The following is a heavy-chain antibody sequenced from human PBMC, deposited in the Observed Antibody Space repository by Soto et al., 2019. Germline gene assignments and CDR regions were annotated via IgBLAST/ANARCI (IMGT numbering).Heavy chain of an antibody. CDR2: IYYSGST. CDR3: ARSRRNWNYGWYFDY. Sequence: PSETLSLTCTVSGGSISGYYWSWIRQPPGKGLEWIGYIYYSGSTNYNPSLKSRVTISVDTSKNQFSLKLSSVTAADTAVYYCARSRRNWNYGWYFDYWGQGTLVTVS. D-gene: IGHD1-7*01. V-gene: IGHV4-59*01. CDR1: GGSISGYY. J-gene: IGHJ4*02.